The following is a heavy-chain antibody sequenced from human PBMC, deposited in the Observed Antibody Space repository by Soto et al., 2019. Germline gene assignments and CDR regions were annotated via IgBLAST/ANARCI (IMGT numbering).Heavy chain of an antibody. V-gene: IGHV1-18*01. Sequence: QVQLVQSGAEVKKPGASVKVSCKASGYTFTSYGISWVRQAPGQGLEWMGWISAYNGNTNYAQKLQGRVTMTTDTSTSTADMELMSLRSDDTAVYYCARDDLLDYGGNPEFDYWGQGTLVTVSS. CDR3: ARDDLLDYGGNPEFDY. J-gene: IGHJ4*02. D-gene: IGHD4-17*01. CDR1: GYTFTSYG. CDR2: ISAYNGNT.